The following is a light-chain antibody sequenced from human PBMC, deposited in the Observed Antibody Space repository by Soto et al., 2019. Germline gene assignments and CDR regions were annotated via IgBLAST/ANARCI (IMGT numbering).Light chain of an antibody. CDR3: QQYSDHWT. V-gene: IGKV1-5*03. CDR1: QSISSW. Sequence: DIQMTQSRPTLSASVGDRVIITCRASQSISSWLAWYQQKPGTAPKLLIYKASTLQSGVPSRFSGSGSGTEFTLTISSLQPDDSATYYCQQYSDHWTFGQGTKVEIK. CDR2: KAS. J-gene: IGKJ1*01.